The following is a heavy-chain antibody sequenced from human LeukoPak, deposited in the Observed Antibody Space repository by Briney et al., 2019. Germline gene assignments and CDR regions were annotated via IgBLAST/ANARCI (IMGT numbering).Heavy chain of an antibody. V-gene: IGHV4-34*09. CDR2: INHSGST. CDR1: GGSFSGYY. D-gene: IGHD1-1*01. J-gene: IGHJ4*02. Sequence: PSETLSLTCAVYGGSFSGYYWSWIRQPPGKGLEWIGEINHSGSTNYNPSLKSRVTISVDTSKNQFSLKLSSVTAADTAVYYCAREEINWNTFDYWGQGTLVTVSS. CDR3: AREEINWNTFDY.